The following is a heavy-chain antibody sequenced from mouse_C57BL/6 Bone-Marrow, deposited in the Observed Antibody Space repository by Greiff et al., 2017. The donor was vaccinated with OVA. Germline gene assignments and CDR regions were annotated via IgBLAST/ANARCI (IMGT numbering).Heavy chain of an antibody. D-gene: IGHD1-1*01. CDR1: GYAFSSYW. Sequence: VQLQQSGAELVKPGASVKISCKASGYAFSSYWMNWVKQRPGKGLEWIGQIYPGDGDTNYNGKFKGKATLTADKSSSTAYMQLSSLTSEDSAVYFCARGDYGSSYEDYWGQGTTLTVSS. V-gene: IGHV1-80*01. CDR3: ARGDYGSSYEDY. J-gene: IGHJ2*01. CDR2: IYPGDGDT.